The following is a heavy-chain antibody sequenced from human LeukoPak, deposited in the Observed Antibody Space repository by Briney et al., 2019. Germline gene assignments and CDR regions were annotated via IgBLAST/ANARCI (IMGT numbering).Heavy chain of an antibody. CDR3: ARYSSGWYQESNTYYFDY. J-gene: IGHJ4*02. CDR1: GGSISSGGYY. CDR2: VDDSGST. D-gene: IGHD6-19*01. V-gene: IGHV4-31*03. Sequence: SETLSLTCTVSGGSISSGGYYWSWIRLHPGEGLEWIGYVDDSGSTYHNPSLKSRVTMSVDTSKNQFSLKLSSVTAADTAVYYCARYSSGWYQESNTYYFDYWGQGTLVTVSS.